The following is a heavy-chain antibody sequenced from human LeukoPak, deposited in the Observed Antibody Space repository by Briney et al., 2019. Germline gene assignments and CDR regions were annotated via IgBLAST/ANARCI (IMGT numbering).Heavy chain of an antibody. Sequence: GGSLRLSCTASGLTVSSNCMSWVRQAPGKGLEWVSFIYSGGNTYYADSVKGRFTISRDNSKNTFHLQMNSLRAEDTAVYCCARRAGDYSHPYDYWGQGTLVTVSS. CDR1: GLTVSSNC. J-gene: IGHJ4*02. V-gene: IGHV3-53*01. CDR3: ARRAGDYSHPYDY. CDR2: IYSGGNT. D-gene: IGHD3-22*01.